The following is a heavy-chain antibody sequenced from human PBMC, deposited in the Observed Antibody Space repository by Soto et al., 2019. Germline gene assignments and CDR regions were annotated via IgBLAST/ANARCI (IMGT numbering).Heavy chain of an antibody. V-gene: IGHV1-69*01. D-gene: IGHD2-15*01. J-gene: IGHJ6*02. CDR1: GGTFSSYA. CDR3: ARSFHAVVPIENYYYYGMDV. Sequence: QVQLVQSGAEVKKPGSSVKVSCKASGGTFSSYAISWVRQAPGQGLEWMGGIIPIFGTANYAQKFQGRVTSTADESTSTAYMELSSLRSEDTAVYYCARSFHAVVPIENYYYYGMDVWGQGTTVTVSS. CDR2: IIPIFGTA.